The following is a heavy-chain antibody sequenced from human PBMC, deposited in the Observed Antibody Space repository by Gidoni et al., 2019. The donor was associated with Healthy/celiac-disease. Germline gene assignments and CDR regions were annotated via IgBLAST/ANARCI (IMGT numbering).Heavy chain of an antibody. CDR2: IYPGDTDT. CDR3: ARLYYDSSGYRYYYYGMDV. CDR1: GYRFNTYW. Sequence: EVQLVQSGAAVRKPGESLNISCRTSGYRFNTYWIVWVRQMPGKGLEWMGIIYPGDTDTRYSPSFQGQVTISADKSTSTASLQWSSLKASDTATYYCARLYYDSSGYRYYYYGMDVWAQGTTVTVSS. D-gene: IGHD3-22*01. V-gene: IGHV5-51*01. J-gene: IGHJ6*02.